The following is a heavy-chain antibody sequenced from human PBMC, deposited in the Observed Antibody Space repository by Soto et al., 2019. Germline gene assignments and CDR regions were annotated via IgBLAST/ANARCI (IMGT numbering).Heavy chain of an antibody. CDR1: GYSFTSYA. CDR3: ARDTLGYCSGGSCYDFDY. V-gene: IGHV1-3*01. D-gene: IGHD2-15*01. J-gene: IGHJ4*02. Sequence: ASXKVYCKSSGYSFTSYAMHCVRQAPGQRLEWMGWINAGNGNTKYSQKFQGRVTITRDTSASTAYMELSSLRSEDTAVYYCARDTLGYCSGGSCYDFDYWGQGTLVTVSS. CDR2: INAGNGNT.